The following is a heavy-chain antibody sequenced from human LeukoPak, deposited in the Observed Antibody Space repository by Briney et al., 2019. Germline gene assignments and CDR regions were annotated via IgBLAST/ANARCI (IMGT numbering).Heavy chain of an antibody. V-gene: IGHV4-38-2*02. D-gene: IGHD1-14*01. J-gene: IGHJ4*02. CDR2: MYHSGTT. Sequence: SETLSLTYTVSGGSISSYYWGWIRQPPGKGLEWIGSMYHSGTTYYNPSLKSRVIISGDTSKNQLSLKLSSVTAADTAVYYCASRLVDNRPFDYWGQGTLVTVSS. CDR1: GGSISSYY. CDR3: ASRLVDNRPFDY.